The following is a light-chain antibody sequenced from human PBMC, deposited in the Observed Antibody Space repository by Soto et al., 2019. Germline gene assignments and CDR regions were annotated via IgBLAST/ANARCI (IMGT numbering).Light chain of an antibody. CDR1: SSDIGAYDY. CDR3: LSFTTTSTQV. CDR2: EVN. Sequence: QSALTQPASLSGSPGQSITISCTGTSSDIGAYDYVSWFQQHPGKAPKLMISEVNNRPSGVSNRFSGSKSGSTAYLTISGLQVEDEAEYFCLSFTTTSTQVFGTGTKVTVL. V-gene: IGLV2-14*01. J-gene: IGLJ1*01.